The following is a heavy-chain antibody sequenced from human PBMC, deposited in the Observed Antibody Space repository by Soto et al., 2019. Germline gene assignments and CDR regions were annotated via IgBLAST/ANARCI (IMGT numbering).Heavy chain of an antibody. CDR1: GFNFSSYD. V-gene: IGHV3-13*01. Sequence: EVQLVESGGGLAQPGGSLRLSCEASGFNFSSYDMHWVRQATGKGLEWVSVIGTAGDTFYTGSVKGRFTISRENGKNSLYLQMNSLRAGDTAVYYCARAGQGASCSGGSCYLGASDIWGQGTMVTVSS. J-gene: IGHJ3*02. D-gene: IGHD2-15*01. CDR3: ARAGQGASCSGGSCYLGASDI. CDR2: IGTAGDT.